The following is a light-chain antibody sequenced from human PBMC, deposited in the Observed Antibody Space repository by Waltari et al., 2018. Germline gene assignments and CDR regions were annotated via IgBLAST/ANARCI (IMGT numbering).Light chain of an antibody. CDR2: SNN. Sequence: QSVLTQPPSASGTPGPRVTISCSGSSSNIGRNTLNWYQQRPGTAPKLLIYSNNQRPSGVPARFSGSKSGTSASLAISGLQSEDEADYYCAAWDDSLNAHYVFGTGTKVTVL. V-gene: IGLV1-44*01. CDR3: AAWDDSLNAHYV. CDR1: SSNIGRNT. J-gene: IGLJ1*01.